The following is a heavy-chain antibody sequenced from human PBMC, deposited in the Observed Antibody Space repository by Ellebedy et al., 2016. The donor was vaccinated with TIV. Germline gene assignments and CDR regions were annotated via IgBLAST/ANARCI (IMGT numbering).Heavy chain of an antibody. J-gene: IGHJ4*02. V-gene: IGHV3-7*01. Sequence: GESLKISCAASGFTFSSYWMSWVRQAPGKGLEWVANIKQDGSEKYYVDSVKGRFTIFRDNAKKSLYLQRNSLRAEDSAVYYCSKDPYPGAGSYPPFWGQGTLVTVSS. CDR2: IKQDGSEK. D-gene: IGHD3-10*01. CDR3: SKDPYPGAGSYPPF. CDR1: GFTFSSYW.